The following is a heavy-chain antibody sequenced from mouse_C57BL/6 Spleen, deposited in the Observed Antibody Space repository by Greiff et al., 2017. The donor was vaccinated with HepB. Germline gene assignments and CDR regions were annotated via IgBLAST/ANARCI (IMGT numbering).Heavy chain of an antibody. V-gene: IGHV1-82*01. CDR3: AMEGTWFAY. J-gene: IGHJ3*01. CDR1: GYAFSSSW. Sequence: VQLQQSGPELVKPGASVKISCKASGYAFSSSWMNWVKQRPGKGLEWIGRIYPGDGDTNYNGKFKGKATLTADKSSSTAYMQLSSLTSEDSAVYFCAMEGTWFAYWGQGTLVTVSA. D-gene: IGHD6-1*01. CDR2: IYPGDGDT.